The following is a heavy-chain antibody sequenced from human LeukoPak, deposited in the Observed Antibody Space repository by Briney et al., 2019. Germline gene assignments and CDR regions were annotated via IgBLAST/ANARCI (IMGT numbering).Heavy chain of an antibody. V-gene: IGHV3-30-3*01. CDR3: ARVHGHYFDY. CDR1: GFTFSSYA. D-gene: IGHD1-1*01. CDR2: ISYDGSNK. Sequence: GGSLRLSCAATGFTFSSYAMHWVRQAPGKGLEWVAVISYDGSNKYYADSVKGRFTISRDNSKNTLYLQMNSLRAEDTAVYYCARVHGHYFDYWGQGTLVTVSS. J-gene: IGHJ4*02.